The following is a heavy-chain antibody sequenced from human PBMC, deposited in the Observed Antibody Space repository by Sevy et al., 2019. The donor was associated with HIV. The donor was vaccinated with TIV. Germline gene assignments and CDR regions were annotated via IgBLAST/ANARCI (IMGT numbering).Heavy chain of an antibody. Sequence: GGSLRLSCSTSGFIFNTYAMTWVRQAPGKGLDWVSTISPSGGSTYYAYSVRGRFSISRDNSKNTVYLEMNSLRAEDTAVYYCAKEALWGFDPWGQGTLVTVSS. D-gene: IGHD3-16*01. CDR3: AKEALWGFDP. V-gene: IGHV3-23*01. CDR1: GFIFNTYA. J-gene: IGHJ5*02. CDR2: ISPSGGST.